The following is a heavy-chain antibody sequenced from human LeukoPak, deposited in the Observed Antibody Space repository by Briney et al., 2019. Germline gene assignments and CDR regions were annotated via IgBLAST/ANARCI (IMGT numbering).Heavy chain of an antibody. CDR3: ARRELGILYYFDY. CDR2: IYPSDSDT. Sequence: GESLKISCKGSGFSFTSYWIGWVRQLPGKGLEWMGIIYPSDSDTTYSPSFQGQVTISADKSISTAYLQWSSLKASDTAIYYCARRELGILYYFDYWGQGTLVTVSS. J-gene: IGHJ4*02. V-gene: IGHV5-51*01. CDR1: GFSFTSYW. D-gene: IGHD7-27*01.